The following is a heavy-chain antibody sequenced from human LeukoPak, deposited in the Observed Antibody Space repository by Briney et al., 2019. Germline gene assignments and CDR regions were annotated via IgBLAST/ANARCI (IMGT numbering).Heavy chain of an antibody. J-gene: IGHJ4*02. V-gene: IGHV1-69*06. CDR2: IFPIFGTA. D-gene: IGHD1-26*01. CDR3: ATVRFSGKKMGYFDY. CDR1: GGTFSTYS. Sequence: SEKVSCKSSGGTFSTYSISWVRQAPGQALEWMGGIFPIFGTANNAQQFHGRITITADTSTSTAYMELRSLRSDDTAVYYCATVRFSGKKMGYFDYWGQGTLVTVSS.